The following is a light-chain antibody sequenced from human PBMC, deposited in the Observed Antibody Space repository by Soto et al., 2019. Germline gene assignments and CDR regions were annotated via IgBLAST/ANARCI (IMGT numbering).Light chain of an antibody. CDR1: QRIGTY. CDR2: DTS. CDR3: QHRSNSPPTWT. Sequence: EIVLTQSPATLSLSPGDRATLSCRASQRIGTYLAWYQQKAGQAPSLLIYDTSNRATGIPTRFSGSVSGTDFTLTISSLEPEDFAVYFCQHRSNSPPTWTCGQWTKVEIK. V-gene: IGKV3-11*01. J-gene: IGKJ1*01.